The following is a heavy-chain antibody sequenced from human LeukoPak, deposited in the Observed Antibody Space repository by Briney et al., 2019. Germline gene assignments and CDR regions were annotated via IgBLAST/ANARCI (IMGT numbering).Heavy chain of an antibody. D-gene: IGHD5-12*01. V-gene: IGHV1-69*05. CDR1: GGTFSSYA. Sequence: GASVKVSCKASGGTFSSYAISWVRQAPGQGLEWMGRIIPIFGTANYAQKFQGRVTITTDESTSTANMELSSLRSEDTAVYYCAKEPYSGYDPYYYYYYMDVWGKGTTVTVS. J-gene: IGHJ6*03. CDR3: AKEPYSGYDPYYYYYYMDV. CDR2: IIPIFGTA.